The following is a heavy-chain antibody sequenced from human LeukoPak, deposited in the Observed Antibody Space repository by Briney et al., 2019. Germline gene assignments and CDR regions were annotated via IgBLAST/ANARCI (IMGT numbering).Heavy chain of an antibody. J-gene: IGHJ4*02. CDR3: ARDAYYYGSESYFFDF. CDR2: IHTTGST. D-gene: IGHD3-10*01. Sequence: PSETLSLTCTVSGASISSTSYYWSWIRQPAGKGLEWIGRIHTTGSTNYNPSLKSRVTMSVDMSKNQFSLRLSSVTAADTAVYYCARDAYYYGSESYFFDFWGQGTLVTVSS. V-gene: IGHV4-61*02. CDR1: GASISSTSYY.